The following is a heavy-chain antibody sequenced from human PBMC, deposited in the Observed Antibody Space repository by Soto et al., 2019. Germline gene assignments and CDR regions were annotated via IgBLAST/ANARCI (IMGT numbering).Heavy chain of an antibody. CDR3: ARGTFLFDY. Sequence: QVQLVESGGGVVQPGRSLRLSCAASGFTFSSYAMHWVRQAPGKGLEWVAVISYDGSNKYYADSVKGRFTISRDNSKNTRYLQMNSLRAEDTAVYYCARGTFLFDYWGQGTMVTVSS. CDR1: GFTFSSYA. V-gene: IGHV3-30-3*01. CDR2: ISYDGSNK. J-gene: IGHJ4*02.